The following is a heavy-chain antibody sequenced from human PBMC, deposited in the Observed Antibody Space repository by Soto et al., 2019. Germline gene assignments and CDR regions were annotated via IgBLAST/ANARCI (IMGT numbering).Heavy chain of an antibody. J-gene: IGHJ6*02. CDR1: GLTLSSYA. CDR3: ATDSKNRQERMHV. V-gene: IGHV3-21*01. D-gene: IGHD4-4*01. Sequence: GGSLRLSCGASGLTLSSYAFNWVRQAPGKGLEWVSSISVIGDHTFYADSVKGRFTISRDNAKNSLFLELTSLRADDTAVYFCATDSKNRQERMHVWGQGTTVTVSS. CDR2: ISVIGDHT.